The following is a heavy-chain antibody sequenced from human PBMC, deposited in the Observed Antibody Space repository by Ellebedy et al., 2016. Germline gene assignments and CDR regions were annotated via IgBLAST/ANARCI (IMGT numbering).Heavy chain of an antibody. CDR1: GFSFRTFF. Sequence: GESLKISXATSGFSFRTFFMSWVRLAPGKGPEWVSTISGGGETSYFADSVNGRFTISRDNSKDTLFLQMNSLRAEDTAVYYCRIGHYSQSWGPGTLVTVSS. D-gene: IGHD2/OR15-2a*01. CDR3: RIGHYSQS. V-gene: IGHV3-23*01. J-gene: IGHJ4*02. CDR2: ISGGGETS.